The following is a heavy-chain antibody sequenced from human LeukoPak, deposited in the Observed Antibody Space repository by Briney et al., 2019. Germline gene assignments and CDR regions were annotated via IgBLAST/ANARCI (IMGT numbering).Heavy chain of an antibody. V-gene: IGHV3-7*01. J-gene: IGHJ3*01. CDR1: GFTFSSYA. D-gene: IGHD3-22*01. Sequence: GGSLRLSCAASGFTFSSYAMSWVRQAPGKGLECVANIKEDGSEEYYVDSVKGRFSISRDNAKNSLYLQMNSLRAEDTAVYYCARDWLAGNPYHAFDLWGKGTMVTVSS. CDR3: ARDWLAGNPYHAFDL. CDR2: IKEDGSEE.